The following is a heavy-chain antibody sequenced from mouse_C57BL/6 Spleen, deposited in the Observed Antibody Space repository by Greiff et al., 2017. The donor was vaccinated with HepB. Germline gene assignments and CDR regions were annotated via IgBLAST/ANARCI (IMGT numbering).Heavy chain of an antibody. J-gene: IGHJ2*01. V-gene: IGHV1-5*01. CDR2: IYPGNSDT. D-gene: IGHD2-4*01. Sequence: EVQLQQSGTVLARPGASVKMSCKTSGYTFTSYWMHWVKQRPGQGLEWIGAIYPGNSDTSYNQKFKGKAKLTAVTSASTAYMELSSLTNEDSAVYYCTRPDYQVLYYFDYWGQGTTLTVSS. CDR3: TRPDYQVLYYFDY. CDR1: GYTFTSYW.